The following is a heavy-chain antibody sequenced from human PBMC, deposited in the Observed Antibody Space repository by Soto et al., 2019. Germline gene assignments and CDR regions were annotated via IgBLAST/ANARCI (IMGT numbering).Heavy chain of an antibody. CDR3: AREGDYYDSSGYSAYYYYYGMDV. CDR1: GYTFTSYG. CDR2: ISAYNGNT. D-gene: IGHD3-22*01. Sequence: QVQLVQSGAEVKKPGASVKVSCKASGYTFTSYGISWVRQAPGQGLEWMGWISAYNGNTNYAQKLQGRVTMTTDTSTSTADMELRGLRSDDTAVYYCAREGDYYDSSGYSAYYYYYGMDVWGQGTTVTVSS. V-gene: IGHV1-18*01. J-gene: IGHJ6*02.